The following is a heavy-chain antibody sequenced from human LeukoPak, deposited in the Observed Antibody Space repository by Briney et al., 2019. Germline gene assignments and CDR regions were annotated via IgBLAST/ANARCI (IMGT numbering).Heavy chain of an antibody. V-gene: IGHV4-59*08. Sequence: SETLSLTCTVSGGSISSYYWSWIRQPPGKGLEWIGYIYYSGSTNYNPSLKSRVTISVDTSKNQFSLNLNSVTASDTTVYYCARRSPLVAVTTAHYYDYWGPGTLVTVSS. D-gene: IGHD2-21*02. CDR1: GGSISSYY. CDR3: ARRSPLVAVTTAHYYDY. CDR2: IYYSGST. J-gene: IGHJ4*02.